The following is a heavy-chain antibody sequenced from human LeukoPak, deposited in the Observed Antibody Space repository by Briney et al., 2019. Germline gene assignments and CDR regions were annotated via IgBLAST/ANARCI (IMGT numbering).Heavy chain of an antibody. CDR1: GYTFTSYG. V-gene: IGHV1-18*01. Sequence: GASVKVSCKASGYTFTSYGISWVRQAPGQGLEWMGWISAYNGNTNYAQKLQGRVTMTTDTSTSTAYMELRSLRSEDTAVYYCAMDTRFGELPLFDPWGQGTLVTVSS. CDR2: ISAYNGNT. J-gene: IGHJ5*02. D-gene: IGHD3-10*01. CDR3: AMDTRFGELPLFDP.